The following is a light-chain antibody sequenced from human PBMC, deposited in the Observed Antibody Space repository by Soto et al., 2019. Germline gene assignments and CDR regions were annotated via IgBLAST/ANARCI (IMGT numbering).Light chain of an antibody. J-gene: IGLJ3*02. CDR3: QAYDSRLSGRV. CDR2: DNT. Sequence: QSVLTQPPSVSGAPGQRVTISCTGSSSNIGSGNDVHWYQQFPGTAPTLLIYDNTIRPPGVPDRFSGSKSGTSGSLAITGLLAEDEADYYCQAYDSRLSGRVFGGGTKLTVL. CDR1: SSNIGSGND. V-gene: IGLV1-40*01.